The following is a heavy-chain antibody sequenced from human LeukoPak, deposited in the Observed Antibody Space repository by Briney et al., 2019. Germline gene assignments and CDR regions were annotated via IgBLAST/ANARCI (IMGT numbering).Heavy chain of an antibody. CDR1: GFTFDDYG. Sequence: GGSLRLSCAASGFTFDDYGMSWVRQAPGRGLEWVSGINWNGGSTGYADSVKGRFTISRDNAKNSLYLQMNSLRAEDTALYYCARDLGYSSGWYGAFDIWGQGTMVTVSS. D-gene: IGHD6-19*01. V-gene: IGHV3-20*04. CDR3: ARDLGYSSGWYGAFDI. CDR2: INWNGGST. J-gene: IGHJ3*02.